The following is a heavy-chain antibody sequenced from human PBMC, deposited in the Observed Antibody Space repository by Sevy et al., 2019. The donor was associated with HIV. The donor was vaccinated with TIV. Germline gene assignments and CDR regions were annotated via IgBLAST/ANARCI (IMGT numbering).Heavy chain of an antibody. CDR2: IYYSGST. CDR1: GGSISSSSYY. J-gene: IGHJ4*02. V-gene: IGHV4-39*01. CDR3: ARGNSSSWSYDY. Sequence: SETLSLTCTVSGGSISSSSYYWGWIRQPPGKGLEWIGSIYYSGSTYYNPSLKSRVTISVDTSKNQFSLKLSSVTAADTAVYYCARGNSSSWSYDYWGQGTLVTAPQ. D-gene: IGHD6-13*01.